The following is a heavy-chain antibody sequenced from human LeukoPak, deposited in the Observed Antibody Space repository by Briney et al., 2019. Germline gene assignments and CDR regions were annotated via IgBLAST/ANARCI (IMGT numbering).Heavy chain of an antibody. D-gene: IGHD2-2*02. CDR1: GCTFSSYA. CDR3: ARTVPLGECSSTSCYMRGNLGYYYYYGMDV. CDR2: IIAIFGKA. J-gene: IGHJ6*04. Sequence: SVKVSCKASGCTFSSYAISWVRQAPGQGLEWMGGIIAIFGKANYAQKFQGRVTITGDESTSTAYMELSSLRSEDTAVYYCARTVPLGECSSTSCYMRGNLGYYYYYGMDVCGKGTTVTVSS. V-gene: IGHV1-69*01.